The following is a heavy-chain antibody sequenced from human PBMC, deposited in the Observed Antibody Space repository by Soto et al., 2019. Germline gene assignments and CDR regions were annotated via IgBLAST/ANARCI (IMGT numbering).Heavy chain of an antibody. CDR3: ARLGHPGH. Sequence: QVQLVQSGAEVKKPGSSFKVSCTASGGSLRNSVISWVRQAPAPRLEWMGGVIPILGTANYAQKVQGRVTMTADEAASTAYMDLSSLSPDDTAVYYCARLGHPGHWGPGTLVIVSS. CDR1: GGSLRNSV. J-gene: IGHJ4*02. V-gene: IGHV1-69*01. CDR2: VIPILGTA.